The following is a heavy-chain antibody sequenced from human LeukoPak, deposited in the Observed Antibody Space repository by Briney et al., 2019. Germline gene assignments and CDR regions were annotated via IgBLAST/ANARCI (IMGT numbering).Heavy chain of an antibody. D-gene: IGHD3-16*01. CDR2: ISGSGGST. Sequence: GGSLRLSCSAYGFTFSSYAKSWVRQAPGKGLEWISAISGSGGSTYYADSVKGRFTISRDNSQNTLYLQMNSLRAEDTAVYYCAKEKLHPMIITFGGVDYWGPGTLVTVSS. J-gene: IGHJ4*02. CDR1: GFTFSSYA. V-gene: IGHV3-23*01. CDR3: AKEKLHPMIITFGGVDY.